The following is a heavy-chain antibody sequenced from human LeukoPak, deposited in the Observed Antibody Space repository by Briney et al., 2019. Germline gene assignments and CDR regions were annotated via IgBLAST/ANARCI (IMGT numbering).Heavy chain of an antibody. J-gene: IGHJ4*02. CDR2: ISTGSSTI. Sequence: GGSLRLSCAASGFTFSSYSMNWVRRAPGKGLEWVSHISTGSSTIYYADSVKGRFTISRDNSKNTLYLQMNSLRAEDTAVYYCAKSGYNRFDYWGQGTLVTVSS. D-gene: IGHD5-24*01. V-gene: IGHV3-48*01. CDR1: GFTFSSYS. CDR3: AKSGYNRFDY.